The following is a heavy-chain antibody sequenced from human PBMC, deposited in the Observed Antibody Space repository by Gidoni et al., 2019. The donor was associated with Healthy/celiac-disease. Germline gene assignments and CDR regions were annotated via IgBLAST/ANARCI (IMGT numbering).Heavy chain of an antibody. V-gene: IGHV3-23*01. D-gene: IGHD6-13*01. CDR3: AKDFSIAADKGGYYFDY. CDR1: GFTFSSYA. J-gene: IGHJ4*02. CDR2: ISGSGGST. Sequence: EVQLLESGGGLVQPGGSLRLSCAASGFTFSSYAMSWVRQAPGKGLELVSAISGSGGSTYYADSVKGRFTISRDNSKNTLYLQMNSLRAEDTAVYYCAKDFSIAADKGGYYFDYWGQGTLVTVSS.